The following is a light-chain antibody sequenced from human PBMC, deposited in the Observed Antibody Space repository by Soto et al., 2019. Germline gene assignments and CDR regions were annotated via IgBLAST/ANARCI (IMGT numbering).Light chain of an antibody. CDR2: EVT. CDR3: CSYASSSTFV. Sequence: QSALTQPASVSGSPGQSITISCTGTSSDVGSYNLVSWYQQHPGKAPKVMIYEVTKRPSGVSNRFSGSKSGNTGSLTISGLQAEDEADYYCCSYASSSTFVFGGGTKLTVL. V-gene: IGLV2-23*02. J-gene: IGLJ3*02. CDR1: SSDVGSYNL.